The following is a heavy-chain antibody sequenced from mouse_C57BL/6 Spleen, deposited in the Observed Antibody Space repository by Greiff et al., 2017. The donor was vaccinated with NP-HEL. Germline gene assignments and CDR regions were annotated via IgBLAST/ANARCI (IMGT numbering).Heavy chain of an antibody. CDR1: GYSITSGYY. Sequence: EVKLMESGPGLVKPSQSLSLTCSVTGYSITSGYYWNWLRQFPGNKLEWMGYISYDGSNNYNPSLKNRISITRDTSKNQFFLKLNSVTTEDTATYYCARDSNHWYFDVWGTGTTVTVSS. D-gene: IGHD2-5*01. J-gene: IGHJ1*03. V-gene: IGHV3-6*01. CDR3: ARDSNHWYFDV. CDR2: ISYDGSN.